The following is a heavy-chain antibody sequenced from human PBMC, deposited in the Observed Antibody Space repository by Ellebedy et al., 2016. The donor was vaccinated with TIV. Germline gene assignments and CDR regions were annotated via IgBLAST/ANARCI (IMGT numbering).Heavy chain of an antibody. CDR1: GFTFTTYA. CDR2: ISGSGGST. Sequence: GGSLRLSXAASGFTFTTYAMTWVRQAPGKGLEWVSAISGSGGSTYYADSVKGRFTISRDNSKNTLYLQMNSLRAEDTAVYYCAKGDNSGYYYDSSGYYYEKYYYYGMDVWGQGTTVTVSS. J-gene: IGHJ6*02. D-gene: IGHD3-22*01. CDR3: AKGDNSGYYYDSSGYYYEKYYYYGMDV. V-gene: IGHV3-23*01.